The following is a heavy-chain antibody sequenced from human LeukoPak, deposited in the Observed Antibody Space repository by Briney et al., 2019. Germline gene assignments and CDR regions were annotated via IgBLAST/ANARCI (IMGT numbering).Heavy chain of an antibody. CDR2: INHSGST. V-gene: IGHV4-34*01. Sequence: PSETLSLTCAVYGGSFSGYYWSWIRQPPGKGLEWIGEINHSGSTNYNPSLKSRVTISVDTSKNQFSLKLSSVTAADTAVYYCASSGSYPVGYWGQGTLVTVSS. CDR1: GGSFSGYY. J-gene: IGHJ4*02. D-gene: IGHD1-26*01. CDR3: ASSGSYPVGY.